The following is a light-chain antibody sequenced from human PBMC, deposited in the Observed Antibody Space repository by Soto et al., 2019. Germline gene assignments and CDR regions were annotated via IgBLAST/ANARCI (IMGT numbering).Light chain of an antibody. Sequence: DIQMTQSPSSLSASVGDRVTITCRASQSISSYLNWYQQKPGKAPKLLIYAASRLQSGVPSRFSGSGSGTDFTLTINTLQPEDIATYYCQQSYSTPRFGGGTKVDIK. CDR3: QQSYSTPR. CDR2: AAS. J-gene: IGKJ4*01. CDR1: QSISSY. V-gene: IGKV1-39*01.